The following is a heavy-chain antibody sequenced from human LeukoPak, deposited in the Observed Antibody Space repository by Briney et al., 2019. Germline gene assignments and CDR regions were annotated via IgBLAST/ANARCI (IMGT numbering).Heavy chain of an antibody. Sequence: PSETLSLTCTVSGGSISSYYWTWIRQPPGKGLEWIGYIFDSGTTNYNPSLKSRVTISIDMSKNQFSLKLSSVTAADTAVYYCARAHSSTWSNGGVDYWGQGTLVTVPS. CDR2: IFDSGTT. J-gene: IGHJ4*02. CDR3: ARAHSSTWSNGGVDY. V-gene: IGHV4-59*01. D-gene: IGHD6-13*01. CDR1: GGSISSYY.